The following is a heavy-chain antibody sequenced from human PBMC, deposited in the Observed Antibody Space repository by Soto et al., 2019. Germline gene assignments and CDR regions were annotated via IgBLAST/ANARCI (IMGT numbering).Heavy chain of an antibody. CDR3: AREEVDTYYYHDY. Sequence: PSETLSLICSVSGVSVSSSNYYWSWIRQPPGKGLEWIGYIYYSGSTNYNPSLKSRVTISVDTTKNQFSLKLSSVTAADTAVYYCAREEVDTYYYHDYCGQGSLVTVSS. CDR2: IYYSGST. D-gene: IGHD5-18*01. CDR1: GVSVSSSNYY. J-gene: IGHJ4*02. V-gene: IGHV4-61*01.